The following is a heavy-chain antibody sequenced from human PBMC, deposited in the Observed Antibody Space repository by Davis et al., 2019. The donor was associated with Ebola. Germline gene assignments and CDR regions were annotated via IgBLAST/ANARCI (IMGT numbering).Heavy chain of an antibody. CDR2: ISGSGGST. Sequence: GESLKISCAASGFTFSSYWMHWVRQAPGKGLEWVSAISGSGGSTYYADSVKGRFTISRDNSKNTLYLQMNSLRAEDTAVYYCAKQRGVGAIDYDYWGRGTVVTVSS. CDR3: AKQRGVGAIDYDY. V-gene: IGHV3-23*01. J-gene: IGHJ4*02. CDR1: GFTFSSYW. D-gene: IGHD1-26*01.